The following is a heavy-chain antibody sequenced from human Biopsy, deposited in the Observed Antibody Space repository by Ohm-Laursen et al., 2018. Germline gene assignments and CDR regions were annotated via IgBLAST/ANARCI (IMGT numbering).Heavy chain of an antibody. Sequence: SLRLSCAASGFTFSVYAMHWVRQAPGKGLEWVAIISYDGSYKNYGDSVKGRFTISRDNSKNTLYLQMNSLRPEDTAVYYCAKQEGVAYGDIDYWGQGTLVTVSS. J-gene: IGHJ4*02. V-gene: IGHV3-30*18. CDR3: AKQEGVAYGDIDY. CDR2: ISYDGSYK. D-gene: IGHD3-10*01. CDR1: GFTFSVYA.